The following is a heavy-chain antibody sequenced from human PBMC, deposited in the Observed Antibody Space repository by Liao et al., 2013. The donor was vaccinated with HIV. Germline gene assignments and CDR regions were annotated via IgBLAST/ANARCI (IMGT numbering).Heavy chain of an antibody. CDR2: INHSGST. V-gene: IGHV4-34*01. D-gene: IGHD3-10*01. CDR3: ARRGAFLKNWFDP. CDR1: GGSFSGYY. J-gene: IGHJ5*02. Sequence: QVQLQQWGAGLLKPSETLSLTCAVYGGSFSGYYWSWIRQPPGKGLEWIGEINHSGSTYYNPSLKSRVTISVDTSKNQFSLKLSSVTAADTAVYYCARRGAFLKNWFDPWGQGTLVTVSS.